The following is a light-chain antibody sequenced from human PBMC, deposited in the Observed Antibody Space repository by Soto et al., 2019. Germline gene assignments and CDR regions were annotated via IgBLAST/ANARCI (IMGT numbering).Light chain of an antibody. CDR1: QSVSSSY. V-gene: IGKV3-20*01. CDR3: QHSGDFRWT. CDR2: GAS. Sequence: EIVMTQSPATLSVSPGQRATLSCRASQSVSSSYLAWYQQKPGQAPRLLIYGASSRATGIPDRFSGRGFGTDFTLTISRLEPEDFAVYYCQHSGDFRWTFGLGTKVDI. J-gene: IGKJ1*01.